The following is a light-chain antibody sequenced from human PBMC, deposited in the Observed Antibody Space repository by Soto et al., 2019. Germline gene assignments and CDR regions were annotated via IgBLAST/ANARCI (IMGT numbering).Light chain of an antibody. CDR3: CSFTSSSL. J-gene: IGLJ1*01. V-gene: IGLV2-14*03. CDR2: GVT. CDR1: ATDIGGYNY. Sequence: QSVLTQPASVSGSPGQSITISCAGTATDIGGYNYVSWYQHHPGRAPKLIIYGVTNRPSGVSNRFSGSKSGNTVSLTISGLQAEDEADYYCCSFTSSSLFGTGTKLTVL.